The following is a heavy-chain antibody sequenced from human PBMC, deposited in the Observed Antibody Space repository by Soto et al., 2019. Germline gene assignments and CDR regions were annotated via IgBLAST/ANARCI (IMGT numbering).Heavy chain of an antibody. CDR2: IYHSGST. CDR1: GGSFSSGCYS. CDR3: ASSGSQSDAFDI. Sequence: SETLSLTCAVSGGSFSSGCYSGSSTRHQQWKGMEWIRYIYHSGSTYYNPSLKTRVTISVDRSKNQFSLKMTSVTAADTAVYYCASSGSQSDAFDIWGQGTMVT. V-gene: IGHV4-30-2*01. D-gene: IGHD3-22*01. J-gene: IGHJ3*02.